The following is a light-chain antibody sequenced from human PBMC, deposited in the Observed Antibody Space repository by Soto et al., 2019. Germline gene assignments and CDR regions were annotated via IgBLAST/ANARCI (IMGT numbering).Light chain of an antibody. V-gene: IGKV1-5*03. CDR1: QTISSW. CDR3: QHYNSSPEA. CDR2: KAS. Sequence: DIHMTQSPSTLSVSGGDRVTITCRASQTISSWLAWYQQKPGQAPKLLIYKASTLKSGVPSRFSGSGSGTEFTLTISSLKPDDFATYYCQHYNSSPEAFGQGTQVDIK. J-gene: IGKJ1*01.